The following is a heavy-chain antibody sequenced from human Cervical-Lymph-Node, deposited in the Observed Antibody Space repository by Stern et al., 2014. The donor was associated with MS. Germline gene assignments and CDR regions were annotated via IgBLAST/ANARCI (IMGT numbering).Heavy chain of an antibody. CDR1: GFSFSSYS. D-gene: IGHD3-22*01. CDR3: ARDSITYYYDSSAHDGLQH. V-gene: IGHV3-21*06. J-gene: IGHJ1*01. Sequence: EVQLVQSGGGLVKPGGSLRLSCAASGFSFSSYSMNWVRQAPGQGPEWVSYISRSSSYIYNADSVKGRFTISRDNAKNSLYLQMNSLRVEDTAVYYCARDSITYYYDSSAHDGLQHWGQGTLVIVSS. CDR2: ISRSSSYI.